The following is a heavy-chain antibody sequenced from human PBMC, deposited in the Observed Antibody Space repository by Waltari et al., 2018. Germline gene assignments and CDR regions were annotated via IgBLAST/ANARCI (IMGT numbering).Heavy chain of an antibody. CDR2: IYHSGST. D-gene: IGHD3-16*01. CDR1: AYSIRSGYY. CDR3: ARRGGSFDY. Sequence: QVQLQESGPGLVKPSETLPRTFAGSAYSIRSGYYWGWIRQPPGKGLEWIGSIYHSGSTYYNPSLKSRVTISVDTSKNQFSLKLSSVTAADTAVYYCARRGGSFDYWGQGTLVTVSS. V-gene: IGHV4-38-2*01. J-gene: IGHJ4*02.